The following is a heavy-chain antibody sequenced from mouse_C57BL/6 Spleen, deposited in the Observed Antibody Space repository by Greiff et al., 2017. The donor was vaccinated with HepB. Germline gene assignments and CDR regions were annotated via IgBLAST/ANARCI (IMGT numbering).Heavy chain of an antibody. CDR2: IYPGSGNT. CDR3: ARYKLWPLGAMDY. D-gene: IGHD1-1*02. Sequence: QVHVKQSGAELVRPGASVKLSCKASGYTFTDYYINWVKQRPGQGLEWIARIYPGSGNTYYNEKFKGKATLTAEKSSSTAYMQLSSLTSEDSAVYFCARYKLWPLGAMDYWGQGTSVTVSS. V-gene: IGHV1-76*01. CDR1: GYTFTDYY. J-gene: IGHJ4*01.